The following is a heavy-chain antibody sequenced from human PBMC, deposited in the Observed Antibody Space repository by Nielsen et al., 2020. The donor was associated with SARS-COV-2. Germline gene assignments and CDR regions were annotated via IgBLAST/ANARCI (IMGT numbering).Heavy chain of an antibody. J-gene: IGHJ4*02. CDR1: GYSFSSYW. CDR2: IYPGDSET. Sequence: GESLKISCDASGYSFSSYWIAWVRQRPGKGLEWMGIIYPGDSETKYIPSFQGQVTMSVDKSPSTAYLQWRTLKASDTAMYYCARRHMIPFGAGTYHFDFWGQGTLVTVSS. D-gene: IGHD3-16*01. V-gene: IGHV5-51*01. CDR3: ARRHMIPFGAGTYHFDF.